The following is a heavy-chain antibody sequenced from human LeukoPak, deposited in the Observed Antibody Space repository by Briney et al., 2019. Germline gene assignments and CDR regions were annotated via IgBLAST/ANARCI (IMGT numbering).Heavy chain of an antibody. CDR1: GGSISSGGYS. J-gene: IGHJ4*02. CDR2: IYHSGST. Sequence: SETLSLTCTVSGGSISSGGYSWSWIRQPPGKGLEWIGYIYHSGSTYYNPSLKSRVTISVDRSKNQFSLKLSSVTAADTAVYYCVGMSRITIFGVVIPFDYWGQGTLVTVSS. V-gene: IGHV4-30-2*01. D-gene: IGHD3-3*01. CDR3: VGMSRITIFGVVIPFDY.